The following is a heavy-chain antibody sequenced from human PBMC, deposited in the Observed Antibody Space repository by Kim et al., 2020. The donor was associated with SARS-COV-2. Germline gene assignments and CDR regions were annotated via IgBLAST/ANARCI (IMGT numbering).Heavy chain of an antibody. Sequence: SETLSLNCAVYGGSFSGYHWSWNRQTPGKGLEWIGEINQSGSAYYNPSLSSRLTISVDTSKNQFSLRLRSVTAADTCVYYCARGFTPDCSVDSCYVAWG. CDR3: ARGFTPDCSVDSCYVA. J-gene: IGHJ5*01. V-gene: IGHV4-34*01. CDR1: GGSFSGYH. CDR2: INQSGSA. D-gene: IGHD2-15*01.